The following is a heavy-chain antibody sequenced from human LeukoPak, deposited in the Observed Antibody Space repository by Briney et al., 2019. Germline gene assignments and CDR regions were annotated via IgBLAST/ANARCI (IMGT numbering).Heavy chain of an antibody. J-gene: IGHJ6*02. CDR3: AREMGSSGYYYNHYYYYGMDV. CDR2: INPNSGGT. Sequence: ASVKVSCKASGYTFTGYYMHWVRQAPGQGLEWMGWINPNSGGTNYAQKFQGWVTTTRDTSISTAYMELSRLRSDDTAVYYCAREMGSSGYYYNHYYYYGMDVWGQGTTVTVSS. CDR1: GYTFTGYY. D-gene: IGHD3-22*01. V-gene: IGHV1-2*04.